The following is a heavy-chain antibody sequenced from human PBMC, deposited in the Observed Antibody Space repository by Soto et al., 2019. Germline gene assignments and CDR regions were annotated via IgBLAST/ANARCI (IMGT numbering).Heavy chain of an antibody. Sequence: SETLSLTCTVSGGSISSYYWSWIRQPPGKGLEWIGYIYYSGSTNYNPSLKSRVTISVDTSKNQFSLKLSSVTAADTAVYYCARDNLLWFGEWDALDIWGQGTMVTVSS. J-gene: IGHJ3*02. V-gene: IGHV4-59*01. D-gene: IGHD3-10*01. CDR1: GGSISSYY. CDR3: ARDNLLWFGEWDALDI. CDR2: IYYSGST.